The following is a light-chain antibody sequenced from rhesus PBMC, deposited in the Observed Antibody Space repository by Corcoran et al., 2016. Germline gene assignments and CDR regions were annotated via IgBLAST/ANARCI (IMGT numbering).Light chain of an antibody. J-gene: IGKJ4*01. Sequence: DIQMTQSPSSLSASVGDKVTITCRASQGISSWLAWYPPKPGKAPKLLIYAASSLQSGVPSRFSGSGSGTDYTLTSSSLQPEDFATYYCQQGYNTPLTFGGGTKVEIK. CDR3: QQGYNTPLT. CDR1: QGISSW. CDR2: AAS. V-gene: IGKV1-18*01.